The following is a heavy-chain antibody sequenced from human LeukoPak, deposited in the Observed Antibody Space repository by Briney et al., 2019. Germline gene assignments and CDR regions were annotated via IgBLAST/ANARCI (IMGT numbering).Heavy chain of an antibody. J-gene: IGHJ4*02. D-gene: IGHD6-13*01. V-gene: IGHV5-51*01. Sequence: GESLRISCKGSGYSFTSYWIGWVRQMPGKGLEWMGIIYPGDSDTRYSPSFQGQVTISADKSISTAYLQWSSLKASDTAMYYCARVLSSSWYYFDYWGQGTLITVSS. CDR1: GYSFTSYW. CDR2: IYPGDSDT. CDR3: ARVLSSSWYYFDY.